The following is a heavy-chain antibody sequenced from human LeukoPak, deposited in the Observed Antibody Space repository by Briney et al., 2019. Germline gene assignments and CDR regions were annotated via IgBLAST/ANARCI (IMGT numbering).Heavy chain of an antibody. J-gene: IGHJ5*02. CDR1: GGSFSGYY. Sequence: PSETLSLTCAVYGGSFSGYYWSWIRQPPGKGLEWMGEINHSGSTNYNPSLKSRVTISIDTSKNQFSLKLSSVTAADTAVYYCARHSYSSGWYWFDPWGQGTLVTVSS. V-gene: IGHV4-34*01. D-gene: IGHD6-19*01. CDR2: INHSGST. CDR3: ARHSYSSGWYWFDP.